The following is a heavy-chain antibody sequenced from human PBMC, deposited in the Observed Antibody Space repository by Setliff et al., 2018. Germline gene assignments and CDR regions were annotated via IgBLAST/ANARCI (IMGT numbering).Heavy chain of an antibody. V-gene: IGHV1-69*13. CDR1: GGTFSNSA. CDR3: ARGPSGWSSATSRYYFYMDV. J-gene: IGHJ6*03. D-gene: IGHD6-19*01. Sequence: SVKVSCKAFGGTFSNSAINWVRQAPGQGLEWMGGIIPIRGAADYTQKFQGKVIITADGSTSTAYMELTSLRSDDAAVYYCARGPSGWSSATSRYYFYMDVWGKGTTVTVSS. CDR2: IIPIRGAA.